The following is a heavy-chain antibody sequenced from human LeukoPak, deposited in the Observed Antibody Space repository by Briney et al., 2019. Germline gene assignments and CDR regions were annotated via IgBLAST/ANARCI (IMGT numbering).Heavy chain of an antibody. CDR2: ISGSGGST. CDR3: AKDSRGNFNPLDY. CDR1: GFTFSSYA. D-gene: IGHD4-23*01. Sequence: GGSLRLSCAASGFTFSSYAMSWVRQAPGKGLEWVSAISGSGGSTYYADSVKGRFTISRDNSKNTLYLQMNSLRAEDTAVYCCAKDSRGNFNPLDYWGQGTLVTVSS. V-gene: IGHV3-23*01. J-gene: IGHJ4*02.